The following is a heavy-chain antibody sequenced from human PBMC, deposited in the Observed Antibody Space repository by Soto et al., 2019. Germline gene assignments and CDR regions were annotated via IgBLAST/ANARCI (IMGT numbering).Heavy chain of an antibody. D-gene: IGHD3-10*01. CDR3: ARHNYGSGSTYFDY. CDR2: IYYSGST. Sequence: QVQLQESGPGLVKPSETLSLTCTVSGGSISSYYWSWIRQPPGKGLEWIGYIYYSGSTNYNPSLRGGATISVSTSRYQFSLKLNSMTAADTAVYYCARHNYGSGSTYFDYWGQGTLVTVSS. V-gene: IGHV4-59*08. CDR1: GGSISSYY. J-gene: IGHJ4*02.